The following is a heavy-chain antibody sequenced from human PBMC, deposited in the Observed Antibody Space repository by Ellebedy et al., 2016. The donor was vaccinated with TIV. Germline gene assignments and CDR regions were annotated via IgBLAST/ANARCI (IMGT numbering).Heavy chain of an antibody. CDR3: ARDHIYDSSGYYYRDAFDI. J-gene: IGHJ3*02. Sequence: GSLRLSCTVSGGSISSYYWSWIRQPPGKGLEWIGYIYDSGSTNYNPSLRSRVTITVDTSKSQFSLKLSSVTAADTAVYYCARDHIYDSSGYYYRDAFDIWGQGTMVTVSS. V-gene: IGHV4-59*01. CDR1: GGSISSYY. D-gene: IGHD3-22*01. CDR2: IYDSGST.